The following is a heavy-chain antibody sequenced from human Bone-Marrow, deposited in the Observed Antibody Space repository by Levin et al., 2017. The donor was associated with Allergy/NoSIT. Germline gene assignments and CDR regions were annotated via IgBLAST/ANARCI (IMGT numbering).Heavy chain of an antibody. V-gene: IGHV3-33*01. D-gene: IGHD4-17*01. Sequence: GESLKISCAASGFTFSNYGMHWVRQAPGKGLEWVAVIWNDGSNKYYADSVKGRFTISRDNSKNTLYLQMNSLRAEDTAVYYCARVRGDGDYIFDYWRQTTLVTFS. J-gene: IGHJ4*02. CDR3: ARVRGDGDYIFDY. CDR2: IWNDGSNK. CDR1: GFTFSNYG.